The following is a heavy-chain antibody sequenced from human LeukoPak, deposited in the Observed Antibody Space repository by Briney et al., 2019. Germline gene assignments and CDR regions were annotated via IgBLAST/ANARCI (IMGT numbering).Heavy chain of an antibody. V-gene: IGHV4-34*01. J-gene: IGHJ4*02. Sequence: SETLSLTCAVYGGSFSGYYWSWIRQSPGKGLEWIGEINHSGSTNYNPSLESRVTISVDTSKNQFSLKLSSVTAADTAVYYCARGKGRHYGDHYPLFDYWGQGTLVTVSS. D-gene: IGHD4-17*01. CDR3: ARGKGRHYGDHYPLFDY. CDR1: GGSFSGYY. CDR2: INHSGST.